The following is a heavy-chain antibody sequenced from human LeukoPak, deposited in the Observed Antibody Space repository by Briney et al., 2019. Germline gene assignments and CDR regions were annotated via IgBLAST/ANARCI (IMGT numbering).Heavy chain of an antibody. Sequence: GGSLRLSCAASGFTVSSYEMNWVRQAPGKGLEWVSYISSSGTVKFYADSVKGRFTISRDNAKNSLHLQMNSLRAEDTAVYYCAREAYSSDWYGPDYWGQGTLVTVSA. D-gene: IGHD6-13*01. J-gene: IGHJ4*02. CDR2: ISSSGTVK. V-gene: IGHV3-48*03. CDR1: GFTVSSYE. CDR3: AREAYSSDWYGPDY.